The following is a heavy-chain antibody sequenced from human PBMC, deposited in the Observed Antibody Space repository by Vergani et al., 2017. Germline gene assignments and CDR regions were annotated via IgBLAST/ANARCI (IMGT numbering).Heavy chain of an antibody. CDR3: AREEMATISFDY. CDR2: INHSGST. Sequence: QVQLQQWGAGLLKPSETLSLTCAVYGGSFSGYYWSWIRQPPGKGLEWIGEINHSGSTNYNPSLKSRVTISVDTSKNQFSLKLSSVTAADTAVYYCAREEMATISFDYWGQGTLVTVSS. CDR1: GGSFSGYY. J-gene: IGHJ4*02. D-gene: IGHD5-24*01. V-gene: IGHV4-34*01.